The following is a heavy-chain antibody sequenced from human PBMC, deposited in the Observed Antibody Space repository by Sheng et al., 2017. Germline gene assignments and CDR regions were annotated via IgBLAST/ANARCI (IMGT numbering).Heavy chain of an antibody. CDR1: GGSISSHY. J-gene: IGHJ4*02. D-gene: IGHD1-26*01. V-gene: IGHV4-59*11. Sequence: QVQLQESGPGLVKPSETLSLTCTVSGGSISSHYWSWIRQPPGKGLEWIGYIYYSGGTSYNPSLESRVTISVDTSKNQFSLKLSSVTAADTAVYYCARGGSYYFHYCGQGTLVTVSS. CDR3: ARGGSYYFHY. CDR2: IYYSGGT.